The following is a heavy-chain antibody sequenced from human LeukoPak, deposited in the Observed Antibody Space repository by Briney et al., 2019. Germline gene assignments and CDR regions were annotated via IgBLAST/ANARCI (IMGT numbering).Heavy chain of an antibody. CDR2: ISAYNGNT. CDR3: ARDLSQTVAGDY. CDR1: GYTFTSYG. V-gene: IGHV1-18*01. Sequence: ASVKVSCKASGYTFTSYGISWARQAPGQGLEWMGWISAYNGNTNYAQKLQGRVTMTTDTSTSTAYMELRSLRSDDTAVYYCARDLSQTVAGDYWGQGTLVTVSS. J-gene: IGHJ4*02. D-gene: IGHD6-19*01.